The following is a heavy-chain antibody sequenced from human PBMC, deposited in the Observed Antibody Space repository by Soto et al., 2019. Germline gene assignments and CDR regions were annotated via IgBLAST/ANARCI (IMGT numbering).Heavy chain of an antibody. Sequence: SETLSLTCAVSGDSISRGYHWAWIRQPPGKGLEWVASIYHSGTTYYNPSLTSRVTISVDTSKNQFYLKLSSVTAADSAVYYCARDAYYYYGMDVWGQGTTVTVSS. J-gene: IGHJ6*02. CDR2: IYHSGTT. CDR3: ARDAYYYYGMDV. V-gene: IGHV4-38-2*02. D-gene: IGHD3-16*01. CDR1: GDSISRGYH.